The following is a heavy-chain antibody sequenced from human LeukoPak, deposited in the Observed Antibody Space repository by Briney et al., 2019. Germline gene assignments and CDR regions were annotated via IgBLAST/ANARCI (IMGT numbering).Heavy chain of an antibody. V-gene: IGHV4-59*12. CDR3: ASKWLGLNY. D-gene: IGHD6-19*01. CDR2: IYHSGST. Sequence: SETLSLTCTVSGGSISSYYWSWIRQPPGKGLEWIGEIYHSGSTNYIPSLKSRVTISVDKSKNQFSLRLSSVTAADTAVYYCASKWLGLNYWGQGTLVTVSS. CDR1: GGSISSYY. J-gene: IGHJ4*02.